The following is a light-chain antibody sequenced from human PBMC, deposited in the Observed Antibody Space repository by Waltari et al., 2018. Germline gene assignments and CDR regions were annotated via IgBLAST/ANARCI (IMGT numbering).Light chain of an antibody. V-gene: IGLV1-51*02. Sequence: QSVLTQPPSVSAAPGQKVTISCSGRSSNIGNNYVSWYQQLPGRAPKLFIYENNKRPSGIPDRFSGSKSGTSATLGITGLQTGDEADYYCGTWDSSLSALVFGGGTNLTVL. J-gene: IGLJ2*01. CDR2: ENN. CDR1: SSNIGNNY. CDR3: GTWDSSLSALV.